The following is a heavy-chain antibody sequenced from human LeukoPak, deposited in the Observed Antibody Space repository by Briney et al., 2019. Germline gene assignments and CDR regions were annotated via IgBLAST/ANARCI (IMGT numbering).Heavy chain of an antibody. V-gene: IGHV1-18*01. CDR2: ISAYNGNT. D-gene: IGHD3-3*01. Sequence: ASVKVSCKASGYTFTSYGISWVRQAPGQGLGWMGWISAYNGNTNYAQKLQGRVTMTTDTSTSTAYMELRSLRSDDTAVYYCARDPALYYDFWSGYYTGFDYWGQGTLVTVSS. J-gene: IGHJ4*02. CDR3: ARDPALYYDFWSGYYTGFDY. CDR1: GYTFTSYG.